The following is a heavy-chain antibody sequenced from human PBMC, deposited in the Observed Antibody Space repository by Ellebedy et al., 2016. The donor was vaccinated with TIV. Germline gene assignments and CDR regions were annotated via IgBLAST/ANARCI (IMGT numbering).Heavy chain of an antibody. CDR1: GFTFSSYG. V-gene: IGHV3-30*03. J-gene: IGHJ4*02. CDR2: ISYDESNE. Sequence: PGGSLRLSCAASGFTFSSYGMHWVRQAPGKGLEWVAIISYDESNEVYADSVKGRFTISRDNSKNTLSLQLNSLRADDTAVYYCARGMTNHYFDYWGQGTLVTVSS. D-gene: IGHD4-11*01. CDR3: ARGMTNHYFDY.